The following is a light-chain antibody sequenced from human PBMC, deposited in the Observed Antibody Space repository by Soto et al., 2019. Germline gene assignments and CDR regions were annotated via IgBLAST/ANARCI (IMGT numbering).Light chain of an antibody. CDR1: QSISTW. CDR2: DAS. Sequence: DIQMTQSPSTLSASVGDRVTITCRASQSISTWLVWYQQKPGKAPKVLIYDASSLQSGVPSRFSGRGSGTDFTLTISRLQPDDSAIYYCQQYKTDPTFGQGTKLEIK. CDR3: QQYKTDPT. V-gene: IGKV1-5*01. J-gene: IGKJ2*01.